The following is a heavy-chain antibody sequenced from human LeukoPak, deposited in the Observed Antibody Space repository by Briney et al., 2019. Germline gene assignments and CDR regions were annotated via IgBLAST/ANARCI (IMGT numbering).Heavy chain of an antibody. D-gene: IGHD6-13*01. J-gene: IGHJ4*01. CDR3: ARDGTAAGLYFDL. CDR1: GFTFSSYW. CDR2: IRQDGGEK. V-gene: IGHV3-7*01. Sequence: QPGGSLRLSCGVSGFTFSSYWMNWVRQAPGKGLEWVASIRQDGGEKSYVDSVKGRFTCSRDNTKNSLYLQMSSLRAEDTAVYYCARDGTAAGLYFDLWGQGTLVTVSS.